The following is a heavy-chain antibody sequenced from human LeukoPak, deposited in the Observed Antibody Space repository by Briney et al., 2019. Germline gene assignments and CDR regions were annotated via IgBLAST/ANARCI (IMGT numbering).Heavy chain of an antibody. V-gene: IGHV1-24*01. CDR3: ATDQRGAGLGFVYGSGSFNGLDV. Sequence: ASVKVSCKVSGYTLTELSIHWVRQAPGKGLEWMGDFDPEDGETIYAQKFQGRVTMTEDTSTDTGYMELRSLRSEDTAVYYCATDQRGAGLGFVYGSGSFNGLDVWGPGTTVTVSS. D-gene: IGHD3-10*01. CDR1: GYTLTELS. J-gene: IGHJ6*02. CDR2: FDPEDGET.